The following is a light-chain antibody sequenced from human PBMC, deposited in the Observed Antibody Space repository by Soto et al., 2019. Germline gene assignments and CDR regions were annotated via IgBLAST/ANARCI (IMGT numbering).Light chain of an antibody. CDR1: QSVSSSY. CDR2: GAS. CDR3: QQYSDWPLT. J-gene: IGKJ4*01. Sequence: EIVLTQSPGTLSLSPGEGATLSCMASQSVSSSYIAWYQQRPGQTPSLLIYGASTRATGIPDRFSGSGSETEFTLTISSLQSEDFAVYYCQQYSDWPLTFGGGTKVDIK. V-gene: IGKV3-20*01.